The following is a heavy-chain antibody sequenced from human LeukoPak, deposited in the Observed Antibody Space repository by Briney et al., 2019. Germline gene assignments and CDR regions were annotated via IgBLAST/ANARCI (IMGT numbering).Heavy chain of an antibody. J-gene: IGHJ4*02. D-gene: IGHD3-22*01. CDR2: IKQDGSEK. CDR1: GFTFSSYW. CDR3: ARAYDSSGYYYRRVTHPRLDY. Sequence: GGSLRLSCAASGFTFSSYWMSWVRQAPGKGLEWVANIKQDGSEKYYVDSVKGRFTISRDNAKNSLYLQMNSLRAEDTAVYYCARAYDSSGYYYRRVTHPRLDYWGQGTLVTVSS. V-gene: IGHV3-7*01.